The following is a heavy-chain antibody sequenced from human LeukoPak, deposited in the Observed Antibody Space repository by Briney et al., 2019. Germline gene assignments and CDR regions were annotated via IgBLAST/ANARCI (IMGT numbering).Heavy chain of an antibody. Sequence: GGSLRLSCAASGFTVSSNYMSWVRQAPGKGLEWASVIYSGGSTYYADSVKGRFTISRDNSKNTLYLQMNSLRAEDTAVYYCASIAAAGGYFDYWGQGTLVTVSS. J-gene: IGHJ4*02. CDR1: GFTVSSNY. V-gene: IGHV3-53*01. CDR3: ASIAAAGGYFDY. CDR2: IYSGGST. D-gene: IGHD6-13*01.